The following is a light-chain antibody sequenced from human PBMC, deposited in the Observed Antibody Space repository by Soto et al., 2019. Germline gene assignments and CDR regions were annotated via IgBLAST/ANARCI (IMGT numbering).Light chain of an antibody. J-gene: IGLJ3*02. CDR3: TSYVGSNIWV. V-gene: IGLV2-8*01. CDR2: EVS. CDR1: SSDVGAYKH. Sequence: QSALTQPPSASGSPGQSVTISCTGTSSDVGAYKHVSWYQQYPGKAPKLMISEVSKRPSGVPDRFSGSKSGNTASLTVSGLQAEDEADYYCTSYVGSNIWVFGGGTKLTVL.